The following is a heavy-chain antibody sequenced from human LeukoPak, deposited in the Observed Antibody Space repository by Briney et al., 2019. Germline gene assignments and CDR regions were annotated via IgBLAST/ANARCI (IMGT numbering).Heavy chain of an antibody. CDR1: GGSISSYY. D-gene: IGHD3-3*01. J-gene: IGHJ6*03. CDR3: TCGAPYDFWVGYYYYYMDV. V-gene: IGHV4-4*09. Sequence: PSETLSLTCTVSGGSISSYYWSWIRQPPGKGLEWIGYIYTSGSTNYNPSLKSRVTISVDTSKNQFSLKLSSVTAADTAVYYCTCGAPYDFWVGYYYYYMDVWGKGTTVTVSS. CDR2: IYTSGST.